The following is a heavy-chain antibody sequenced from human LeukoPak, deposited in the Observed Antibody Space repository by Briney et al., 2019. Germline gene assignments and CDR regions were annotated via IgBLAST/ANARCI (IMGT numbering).Heavy chain of an antibody. Sequence: ASVKVSCKSSGYIFTSYGITWVRQAPGQGLEWMGWISAYNGNTNYAQKLQGRVTMTTDTSTTTAYMELRSLRSDDTAVYYCARDPFVSAMDPYYFDYWGQGTLVTVSS. D-gene: IGHD2-2*01. V-gene: IGHV1-18*01. J-gene: IGHJ4*02. CDR1: GYIFTSYG. CDR2: ISAYNGNT. CDR3: ARDPFVSAMDPYYFDY.